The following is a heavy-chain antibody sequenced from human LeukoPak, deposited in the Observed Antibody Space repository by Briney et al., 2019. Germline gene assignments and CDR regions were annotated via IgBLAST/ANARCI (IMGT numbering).Heavy chain of an antibody. CDR2: IYYSGST. D-gene: IGHD5-18*01. CDR3: TRAVTSLDAFNL. J-gene: IGHJ3*01. V-gene: IGHV4-59*01. CDR1: GGSISDYH. Sequence: SETLSLTCTVSGGSISDYHWSWIRQPPGKGLEWIGYIYYSGSTNYNPSLKSRSTISLDTSKNQFSLKLNSVTAADTAVYYCTRAVTSLDAFNLWGQGTMVTVSS.